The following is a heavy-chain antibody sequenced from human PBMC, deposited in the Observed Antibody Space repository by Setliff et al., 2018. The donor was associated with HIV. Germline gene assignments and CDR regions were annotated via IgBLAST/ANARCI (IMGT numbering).Heavy chain of an antibody. Sequence: SVKVSCKASGGTFSSYAISWVRQAPGQGLEWMGGIIPILGIANYAQKFQGRVTITADKSTSTAYMELSSLRSEDTAVYYCASTSSTKTLPDAFDIWGQGTMVTVAS. CDR3: ASTSSTKTLPDAFDI. J-gene: IGHJ3*02. CDR1: GGTFSSYA. CDR2: IIPILGIA. V-gene: IGHV1-69*10. D-gene: IGHD2-2*01.